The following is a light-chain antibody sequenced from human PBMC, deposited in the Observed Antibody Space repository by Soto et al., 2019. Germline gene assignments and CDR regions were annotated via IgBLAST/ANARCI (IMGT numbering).Light chain of an antibody. CDR1: QSVSSSY. V-gene: IGKV3-20*01. CDR3: QQYGSSLSST. Sequence: EIVLTQSPGTLSLSPGERVTLSCRASQSVSSSYLAWYQQKPGQAPRLLIYGASSRATGTTDRFSGSGSGTDFTLTISRLEPEDFAVYYCQQYGSSLSSTFGQGTRLENK. J-gene: IGKJ5*01. CDR2: GAS.